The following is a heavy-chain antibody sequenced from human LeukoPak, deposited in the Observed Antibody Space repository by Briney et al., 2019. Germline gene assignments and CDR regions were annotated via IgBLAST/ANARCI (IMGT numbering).Heavy chain of an antibody. J-gene: IGHJ6*02. CDR1: GYTFTGYY. V-gene: IGHV1-2*06. Sequence: ASVKVSCKASGYTFTGYYMHWVRQAPGQGLEWMGRINPNGGGTNYAQKFQGRVTMTRDTSISTAYMELSRLRSDDTAVYYCARAISSKYCSSTSCYEDYYYYYGMDVWGQGTTVTVSS. CDR3: ARAISSKYCSSTSCYEDYYYYYGMDV. CDR2: INPNGGGT. D-gene: IGHD2-2*01.